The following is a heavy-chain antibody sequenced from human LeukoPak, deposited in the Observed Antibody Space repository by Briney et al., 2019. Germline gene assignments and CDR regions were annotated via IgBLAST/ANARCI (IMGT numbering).Heavy chain of an antibody. J-gene: IGHJ4*02. V-gene: IGHV3-11*01. CDR1: GFTFSDYY. D-gene: IGHD1-26*01. CDR2: ISSSGNTI. Sequence: PGGSLRLSCVASGFTFSDYYMSWIRQAPGKGLEWASYISSSGNTIYYADSVKGRFTISRNNAKTSLYLQMNSLRAEDTAVYYCARVAGGGVLFYLDYWGQGTLVTVSS. CDR3: ARVAGGGVLFYLDY.